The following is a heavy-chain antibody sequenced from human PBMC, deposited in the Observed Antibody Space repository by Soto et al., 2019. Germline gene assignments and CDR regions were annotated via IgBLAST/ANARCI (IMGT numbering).Heavy chain of an antibody. V-gene: IGHV3-7*03. J-gene: IGHJ6*02. D-gene: IGHD5-12*01. CDR1: GFTFSGYV. CDR2: IRPDGSAT. CDR3: ARFRHTYDVDV. Sequence: GGSLRLSCVASGFTFSGYVMSWVRQSPGRGLEWVALIRPDGSATYHLDSVTGRFNISRDNASNSLYLQMNSPRPEDTAMYYCARFRHTYDVDVWCRGTPVTVSS.